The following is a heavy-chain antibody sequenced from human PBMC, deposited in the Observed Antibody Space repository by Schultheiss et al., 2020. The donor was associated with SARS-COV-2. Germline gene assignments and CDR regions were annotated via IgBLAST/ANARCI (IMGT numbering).Heavy chain of an antibody. J-gene: IGHJ2*01. V-gene: IGHV4-38-2*02. D-gene: IGHD3-10*01. CDR3: ARDASGSGTIAYFDL. Sequence: SETLSLTCTVSGGSISSGYYWGWIRQPPGKGLEWIGSIYHSGSTYFNPSLKSRVTISVDTSKNQFSLKLSSVTAADTAVYYCARDASGSGTIAYFDLWGRGTLVTVSS. CDR1: GGSISSGYY. CDR2: IYHSGST.